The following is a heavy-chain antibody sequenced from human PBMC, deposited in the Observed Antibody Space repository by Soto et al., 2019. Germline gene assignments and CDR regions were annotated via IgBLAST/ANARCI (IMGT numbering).Heavy chain of an antibody. Sequence: QLVESGGGVVQPGTSLRLSCVASGLPFSTYQMYWVRQAPGKGLEGVAAMTFDGSTKYHADSVRGRFTISRDNSKNTLYLDMRSLRVEDTAVYYCASGSYFENWGQGTLVTVSS. V-gene: IGHV3-30-3*01. CDR3: ASGSYFEN. CDR2: MTFDGSTK. D-gene: IGHD1-26*01. CDR1: GLPFSTYQ. J-gene: IGHJ4*02.